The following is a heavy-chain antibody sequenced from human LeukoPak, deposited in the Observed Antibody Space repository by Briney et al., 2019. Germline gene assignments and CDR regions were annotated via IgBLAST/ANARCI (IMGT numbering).Heavy chain of an antibody. D-gene: IGHD4-17*01. CDR3: ARDNYDYGDYYFDY. CDR2: ISSGSRSI. J-gene: IGHJ4*02. V-gene: IGHV3-21*01. CDR1: GFTFSSYE. Sequence: GGSLRLSCAASGFTFSSYEMNWVRQAPGKGLEWVSFISSGSRSIYYADSVKGRFTISRDNAKNSLYLQKNSLRTEDTAVYYCARDNYDYGDYYFDYWGQGTLVTVSS.